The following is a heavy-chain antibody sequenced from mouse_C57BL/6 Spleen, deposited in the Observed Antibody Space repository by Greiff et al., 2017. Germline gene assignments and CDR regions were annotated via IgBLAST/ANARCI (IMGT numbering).Heavy chain of an antibody. V-gene: IGHV1-50*01. J-gene: IGHJ3*01. CDR2: IDPSDSYT. CDR1: GYTFTSYW. Sequence: QVQLQQPGAELVKPGASVKLSCKASGYTFTSYWMQWVKQRPGQGLEWIGEIDPSDSYTNYNQKFKGKATLTVDTSSSTAYMQLISLTSEDSAVYYCAREEGFYNGSLWFAYCGQGTLFIVSA. D-gene: IGHD2-3*01. CDR3: AREEGFYNGSLWFAY.